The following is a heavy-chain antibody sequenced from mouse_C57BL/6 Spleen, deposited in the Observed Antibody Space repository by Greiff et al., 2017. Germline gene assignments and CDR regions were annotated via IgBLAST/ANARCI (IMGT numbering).Heavy chain of an antibody. J-gene: IGHJ3*01. CDR3: TYGWFAY. CDR2: IDPENGDT. Sequence: VQLQQSGAELVRPGASVKLSCTASGFNIKDDYMHWVKQRPEQGLEWIGWIDPENGDTEYASKFQGKATITADTSSNTAYLQLSSLTAEDTAVYYCTYGWFAYWGQGTLVTVSA. CDR1: GFNIKDDY. D-gene: IGHD1-1*02. V-gene: IGHV14-4*01.